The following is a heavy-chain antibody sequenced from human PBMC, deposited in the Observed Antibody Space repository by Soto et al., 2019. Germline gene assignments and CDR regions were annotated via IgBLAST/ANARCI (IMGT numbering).Heavy chain of an antibody. Sequence: PGGSLRLSCAASGFTFSSYAMHWVRQAPGKGLEWVAVISYDGSNKYYADSVKGRFTISRDNSKNTLYLQMNSLRAEDTAVYYCARVYCGGGSCYSAIRDNLDYWGQGTLVTVSS. D-gene: IGHD2-15*01. J-gene: IGHJ4*02. CDR3: ARVYCGGGSCYSAIRDNLDY. CDR1: GFTFSSYA. V-gene: IGHV3-30-3*01. CDR2: ISYDGSNK.